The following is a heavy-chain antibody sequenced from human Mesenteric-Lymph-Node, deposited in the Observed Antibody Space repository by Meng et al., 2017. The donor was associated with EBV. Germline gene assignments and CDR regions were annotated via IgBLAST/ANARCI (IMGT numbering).Heavy chain of an antibody. CDR3: SRDLVGSDDS. J-gene: IGHJ5*01. V-gene: IGHV3-74*01. CDR2: LNEDGATT. Sequence: VQLVGSGGAVVQPGGSLRLSCVGSGYTFSQYWMHWVRQAPGMGLEWVSRLNEDGATTTYADSVRGRLTISRDNAKNTLYLQMNSLRAEDTAVYYCSRDLVGSDDSWGQGTLVTVSS. CDR1: GYTFSQYW. D-gene: IGHD2-8*02.